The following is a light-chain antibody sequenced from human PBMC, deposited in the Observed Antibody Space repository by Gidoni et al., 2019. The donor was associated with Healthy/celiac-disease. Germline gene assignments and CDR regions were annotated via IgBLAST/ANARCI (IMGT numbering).Light chain of an antibody. V-gene: IGKV3-11*01. CDR1: QSVSSY. CDR3: QQRRNWPPVGT. CDR2: DAS. J-gene: IGKJ4*01. Sequence: EIVLTQSPATLSLSPGERATLSCRASQSVSSYLAWYQQKPGQAPRLLIYDASNRATGIPARFSGSGSGTDFTLTISILEPEDFAVYYCQQRRNWPPVGTFGGGTKVEIK.